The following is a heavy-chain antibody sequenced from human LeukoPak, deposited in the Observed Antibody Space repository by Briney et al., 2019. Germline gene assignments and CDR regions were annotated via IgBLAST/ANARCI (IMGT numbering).Heavy chain of an antibody. CDR2: ISSSGSTI. Sequence: PGGSLRLSCAASGFTFSSYEMNWVRQAPGKGLEWVSYISSSGSTIYYADSVKGRFTISRDNSKNTLYLQMNSLRAEDTAAYYCAKQSHYYDSSGYYGYFQHWGQGTLVTVSS. CDR1: GFTFSSYE. CDR3: AKQSHYYDSSGYYGYFQH. D-gene: IGHD3-22*01. J-gene: IGHJ1*01. V-gene: IGHV3-48*03.